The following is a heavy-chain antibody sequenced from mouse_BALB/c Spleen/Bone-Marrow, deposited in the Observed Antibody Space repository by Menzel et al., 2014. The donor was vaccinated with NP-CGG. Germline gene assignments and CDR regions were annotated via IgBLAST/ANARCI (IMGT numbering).Heavy chain of an antibody. CDR3: ARHGITRLLDY. CDR1: GFTFXSYA. D-gene: IGHD2-4*01. CDR2: IGSGGSYT. Sequence: EVQLVESGGGLVKPGGSLKLSCAASGFTFXSYAMSWVRQTPEKRLEWVATIGSGGSYTYYPDSVKGRFTISRDNAKNTLYLQMSSLRSEDTAMYYCARHGITRLLDYWGQGTTLTVSS. J-gene: IGHJ2*01. V-gene: IGHV5-9-3*01.